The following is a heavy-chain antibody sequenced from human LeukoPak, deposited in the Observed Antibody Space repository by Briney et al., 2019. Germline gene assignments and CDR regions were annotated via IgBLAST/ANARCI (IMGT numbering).Heavy chain of an antibody. CDR3: ARDITIFGVGAFDI. Sequence: PSETLSLTCTVSGGSISSYYWSWIRQPPGKGLEWIGYIYYSGSTNYNPSLKSRVTISVDTSKNQFSLKLSSVTAADTAVYYCARDITIFGVGAFDIWGQGTMVTVSS. V-gene: IGHV4-59*01. CDR1: GGSISSYY. D-gene: IGHD3-3*01. CDR2: IYYSGST. J-gene: IGHJ3*02.